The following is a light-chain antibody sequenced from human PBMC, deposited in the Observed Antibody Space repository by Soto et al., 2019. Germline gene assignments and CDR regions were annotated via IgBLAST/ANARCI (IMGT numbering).Light chain of an antibody. V-gene: IGLV2-14*03. CDR1: HNDIGTYDY. Sequence: QSALTQPTSVSGSPGQSITISCTGNHNDIGTYDYVSWYQQHPGRAPRLLIYGVTTRPSGISDRFSASKSGLTASLTISGLQPEDEADYYCSSFTSNRIYGFGAGNKVTV. CDR2: GVT. CDR3: SSFTSNRIYG. J-gene: IGLJ1*01.